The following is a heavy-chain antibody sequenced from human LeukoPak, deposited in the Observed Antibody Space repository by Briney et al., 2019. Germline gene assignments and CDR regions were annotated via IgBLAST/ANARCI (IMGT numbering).Heavy chain of an antibody. CDR2: IYSGGTT. D-gene: IGHD4-23*01. Sequence: GGSLRLSCAASGFTVSSNYMSWVRQAPGKGLEWVSIIYSGGTTYYADSVKGRFTISRDNSENTLYLQMNSLRGEDTAVYYCARDRIYGGNSGALDIWGQGTLVTVSS. J-gene: IGHJ3*02. V-gene: IGHV3-66*01. CDR3: ARDRIYGGNSGALDI. CDR1: GFTVSSNY.